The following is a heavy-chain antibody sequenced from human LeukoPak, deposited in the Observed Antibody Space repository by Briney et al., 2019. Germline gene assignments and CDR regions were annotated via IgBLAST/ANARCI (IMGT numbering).Heavy chain of an antibody. CDR1: GGSISNYY. Sequence: SETLSLTCTVSGGSISNYYWSWIRQPPGKGLEWIGYIYHSGSTNYNPSLKSRVTISVDTSKNQFSLKLSSVTAADTAVYYCARGRGYDYVWGSYRKYYYGMDVWGQGTTVTVSS. V-gene: IGHV4-59*08. D-gene: IGHD3-16*02. J-gene: IGHJ6*02. CDR2: IYHSGST. CDR3: ARGRGYDYVWGSYRKYYYGMDV.